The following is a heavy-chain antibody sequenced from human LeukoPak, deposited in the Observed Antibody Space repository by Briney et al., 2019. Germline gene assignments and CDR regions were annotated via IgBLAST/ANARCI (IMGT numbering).Heavy chain of an antibody. Sequence: ASVKVSCKASGYTFTGYYMHWVRQAPGQGLEWMGWINPNSGGTNYAQKFQGRVTMTRDTSVGTAYMELSRLRSDDTAVYYCARDHVDTAMVPDYWGQGTLVTVSS. CDR3: ARDHVDTAMVPDY. V-gene: IGHV1-2*02. J-gene: IGHJ4*02. CDR1: GYTFTGYY. CDR2: INPNSGGT. D-gene: IGHD5-18*01.